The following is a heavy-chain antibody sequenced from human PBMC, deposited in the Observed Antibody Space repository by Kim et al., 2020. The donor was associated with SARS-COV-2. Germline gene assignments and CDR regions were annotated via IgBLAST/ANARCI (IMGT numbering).Heavy chain of an antibody. V-gene: IGHV3-30*07. CDR3: AREPERRSDY. Sequence: YADSVKGRFTISRDDSKNTLFLQMNSLRVEETAVYYCAREPERRSDYWGQGTLVTVSS. J-gene: IGHJ4*02. D-gene: IGHD1-1*01.